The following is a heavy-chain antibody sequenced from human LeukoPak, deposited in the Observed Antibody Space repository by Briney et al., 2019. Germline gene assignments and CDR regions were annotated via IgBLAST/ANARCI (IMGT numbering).Heavy chain of an antibody. CDR1: GGTFSSYA. Sequence: SVKVSCKASGGTFSSYAISWVRQAPGQGLEWMGGIIPIFGTANYAQKFQGRVTITADKSTSTAYMELSSLRSEDTAVYYCARYYYYGSGSYYNSDYYYYCMDVWGKGTTVTVSS. V-gene: IGHV1-69*06. D-gene: IGHD3-10*01. CDR2: IIPIFGTA. J-gene: IGHJ6*04. CDR3: ARYYYYGSGSYYNSDYYYYCMDV.